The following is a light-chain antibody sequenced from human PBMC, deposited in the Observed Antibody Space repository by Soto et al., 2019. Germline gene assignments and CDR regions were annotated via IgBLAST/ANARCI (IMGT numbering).Light chain of an antibody. Sequence: DIQMTQSPSSLSASVGDRVTITCRATQGIRNDLGWYQQKQGKAPKHLNYAATSLQSGVPSRFSGSQSGTEFTLIISSLQPEDFATDYCLQHNSYFTFGHGTKLEIK. CDR2: AAT. CDR1: QGIRND. J-gene: IGKJ2*01. V-gene: IGKV1-17*01. CDR3: LQHNSYFT.